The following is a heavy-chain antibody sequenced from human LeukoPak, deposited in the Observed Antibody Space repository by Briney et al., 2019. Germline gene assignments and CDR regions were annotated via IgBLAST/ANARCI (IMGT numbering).Heavy chain of an antibody. CDR1: GFTFTTYS. D-gene: IGHD3-22*01. CDR2: VSGSGGST. Sequence: GGSLRLSCEASGFTFTTYSMTWVRQAPGKGLEWVSAVSGSGGSTYYADSVKGRFTISRDNSKNTLYLQMNSLRAEDTAVYYCAKPRERWIYYDSSGYFDYWGQGTLVTVSS. J-gene: IGHJ4*02. CDR3: AKPRERWIYYDSSGYFDY. V-gene: IGHV3-23*01.